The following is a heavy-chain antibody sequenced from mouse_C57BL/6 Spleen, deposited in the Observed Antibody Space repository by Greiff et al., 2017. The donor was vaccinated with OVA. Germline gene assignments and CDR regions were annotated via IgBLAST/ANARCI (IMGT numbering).Heavy chain of an antibody. D-gene: IGHD2-4*01. V-gene: IGHV1-81*01. CDR1: GYTFTSYG. J-gene: IGHJ2*01. CDR2: IYPRSGTT. Sequence: QVQLLQSGAELVRPGASVKLSCKASGYTFTSYGISWVKQSTGQGLEWIGEIYPRSGTTYYNEKFKGKATLTADKSSSTAYMELRSLTSEDAEVYFCARANDYDGTYWGQGTTLTVSS. CDR3: ARANDYDGTY.